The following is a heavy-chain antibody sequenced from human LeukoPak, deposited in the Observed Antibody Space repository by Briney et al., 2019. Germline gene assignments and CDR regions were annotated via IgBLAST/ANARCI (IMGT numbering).Heavy chain of an antibody. CDR2: IIPILGTA. J-gene: IGHJ4*02. D-gene: IGHD3-16*01. CDR1: GGTFSSYA. CDR3: ASDPDLTRFASDY. V-gene: IGHV1-69*10. Sequence: SVKVSCKASGGTFSSYAISWVRQAPGQGLEWMGWIIPILGTANYAQKFQGRVTITADKSTSTAYMELSSLRSEDTAVYYCASDPDLTRFASDYWGQGTLVTVSS.